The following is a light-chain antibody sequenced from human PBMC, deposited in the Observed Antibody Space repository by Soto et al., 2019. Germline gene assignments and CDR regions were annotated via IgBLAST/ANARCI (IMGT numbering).Light chain of an antibody. CDR1: QSVSSSY. CDR3: QQYGRALIT. V-gene: IGKV3-20*01. J-gene: IGKJ4*01. CDR2: GAS. Sequence: EIVLTQSPGTLSLSPGERATLSCRASQSVSSSYLAWYQQKPGQAPRLLIYGASSRATGIPGRFSGSGSGTDFTLTISRLEPEDFAVYYCQQYGRALITFGGGNKVEIK.